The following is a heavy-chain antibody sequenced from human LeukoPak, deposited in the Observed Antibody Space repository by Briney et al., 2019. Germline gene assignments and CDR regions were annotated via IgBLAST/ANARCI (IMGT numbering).Heavy chain of an antibody. Sequence: GGSLRLSCAASGLTVSSNYMTWVRQAPGKGLEWVSVLYTGGGTDHADSVKGRFTISRDNAKNSLYLQMNSLRAEDTAVYYCARDLLGYNYHYMDLWGKGTTVTVAS. CDR3: ARDLLGYNYHYMDL. CDR2: LYTGGGT. D-gene: IGHD3-22*01. CDR1: GLTVSSNY. V-gene: IGHV3-53*01. J-gene: IGHJ6*03.